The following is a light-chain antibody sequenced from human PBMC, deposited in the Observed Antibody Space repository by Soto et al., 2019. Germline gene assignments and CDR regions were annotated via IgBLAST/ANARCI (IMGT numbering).Light chain of an antibody. CDR2: GAS. CDR3: QQYGSSPPT. V-gene: IGKV3-20*01. CDR1: QSVGRN. Sequence: EIVLTQSPGTLSVSPGERATLSCRASQSVGRNLAWYQQKPGQGPRLLIYGASSRATGTPDRFSGSGSGTDFTLTIDRLEPEDFALYYCQQYGSSPPTFGQGTKVDIK. J-gene: IGKJ1*01.